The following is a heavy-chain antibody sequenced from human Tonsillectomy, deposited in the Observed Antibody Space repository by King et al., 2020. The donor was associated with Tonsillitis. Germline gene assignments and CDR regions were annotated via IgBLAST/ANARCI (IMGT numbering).Heavy chain of an antibody. CDR2: IFSNDEK. CDR3: SMVTSTKYYYDMDV. Sequence: TLKESGPVLVKPTETLTLTCTVSGFSLSNAGLAVSWIRQPPGKALEWLAHIFSNDEKSYRTSLKSRVTISKDTSKSQVVLNMTNMDPVETATYYCSMVTSTKYYYDMDVWGQGTTVTVSS. V-gene: IGHV2-26*01. J-gene: IGHJ6*02. D-gene: IGHD5-18*01. CDR1: GFSLSNAGLA.